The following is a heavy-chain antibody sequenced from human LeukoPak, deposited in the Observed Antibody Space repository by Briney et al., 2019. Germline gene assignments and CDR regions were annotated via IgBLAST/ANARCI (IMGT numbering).Heavy chain of an antibody. CDR1: EYTFTSYA. D-gene: IGHD3-9*01. V-gene: IGHV7-4-1*02. CDR3: ARSPLSYYDILTGYYQMDY. Sequence: ASVKVSCKASEYTFTSYAMNWVRQAPGQGLEWMGWLNTNTGNPTYAQGFTGRFVFSLDTSVSTAYLQISSLKAEDTAVYYCARSPLSYYDILTGYYQMDYWGQGTLVTVSS. CDR2: LNTNTGNP. J-gene: IGHJ4*02.